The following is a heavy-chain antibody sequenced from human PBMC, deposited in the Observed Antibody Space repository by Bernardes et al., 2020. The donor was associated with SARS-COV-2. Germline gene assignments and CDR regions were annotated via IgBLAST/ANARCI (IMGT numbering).Heavy chain of an antibody. CDR2: INHSGST. CDR1: GGSFSGYY. D-gene: IGHD3-22*01. CDR3: ARGSGIVYDSSGFPSLYYYYGMDV. J-gene: IGHJ6*02. Sequence: SETLSLTCAVYGGSFSGYYWSWIRQPPGKGLEWIGEINHSGSTNYNPSLKSRVTISVDTSKNQFSLKLSSVTAADTAVYYCARGSGIVYDSSGFPSLYYYYGMDVWGQGTTVTVSS. V-gene: IGHV4-34*01.